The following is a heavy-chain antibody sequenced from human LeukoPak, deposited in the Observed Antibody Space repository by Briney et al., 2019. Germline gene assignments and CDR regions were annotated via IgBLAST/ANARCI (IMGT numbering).Heavy chain of an antibody. D-gene: IGHD3-22*01. V-gene: IGHV4-39*07. CDR1: GGSISSSSYY. CDR3: ARELGNYYYDSSGPFDY. J-gene: IGHJ4*02. CDR2: IYYSGST. Sequence: PSETLSLTCTVSGGSISSSSYYWGWIRQPPGKGLEWIGSIYYSGSTNYNPSLKSRVTISVDTSKNQFSLKLSSVTAADTAVYYCARELGNYYYDSSGPFDYWGQGTLVTVSS.